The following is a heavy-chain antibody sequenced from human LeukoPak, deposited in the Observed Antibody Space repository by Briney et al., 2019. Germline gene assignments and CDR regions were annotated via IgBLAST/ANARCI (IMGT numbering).Heavy chain of an antibody. D-gene: IGHD2-15*01. J-gene: IGHJ4*02. Sequence: GGSLRLSCAASGFTFSSYGMHWVRQAPGKGLEWVAVISYDGSNKYYADSVKGRFTISRDNSKNTLYLQMNSLRAEDTAVYYCARTSWIVVVVAAVDYWGQGTLVTVSS. V-gene: IGHV3-30*03. CDR2: ISYDGSNK. CDR1: GFTFSSYG. CDR3: ARTSWIVVVVAAVDY.